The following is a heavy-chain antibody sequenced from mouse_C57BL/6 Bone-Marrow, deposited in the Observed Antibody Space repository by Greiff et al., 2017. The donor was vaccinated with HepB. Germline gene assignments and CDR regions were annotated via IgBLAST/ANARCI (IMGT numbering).Heavy chain of an antibody. CDR1: GYTFTSYW. J-gene: IGHJ4*01. D-gene: IGHD1-1*01. V-gene: IGHV1-55*01. CDR3: AGSSYGYYAMDY. Sequence: QVQLQQPGAELVKPGASVKMSCKASGYTFTSYWITWVKQRPGQGLEWIGAIYPGSGSTNYNEKFKSKATLTVDTSSSTAYMQLSSLKSEDSAVYYCAGSSYGYYAMDYWGQGTSVTVSS. CDR2: IYPGSGST.